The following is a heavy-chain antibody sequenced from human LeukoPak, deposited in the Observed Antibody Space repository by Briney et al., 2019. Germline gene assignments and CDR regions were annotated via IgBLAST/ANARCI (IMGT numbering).Heavy chain of an antibody. Sequence: GGSLRLSCAASGFTFDGYGMYWVRQAPGKGLEWVSAISGSGGSTYYADSVKGRFTISRDNSKNTLYLQMNSLRAEDTAVYYCANSGWPRAFDIWGQGTMVTVSS. CDR3: ANSGWPRAFDI. CDR2: ISGSGGST. D-gene: IGHD6-19*01. J-gene: IGHJ3*02. V-gene: IGHV3-23*01. CDR1: GFTFDGYG.